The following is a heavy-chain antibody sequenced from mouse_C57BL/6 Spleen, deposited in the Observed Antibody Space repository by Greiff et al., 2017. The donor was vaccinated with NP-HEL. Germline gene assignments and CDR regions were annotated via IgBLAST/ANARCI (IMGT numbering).Heavy chain of an antibody. CDR1: GFSLTSYG. Sequence: QVQLKESGPGLVQPSQSLSITCTVSGFSLTSYGVHWVRQSPGKGLEWLGVIWRGGSTDYNAAFMSRLSITKDNSKSQVFFKMNSLQADDTAIYYCAKNGGYGSSSYYFDDWGQGTTLTVSS. CDR2: IWRGGST. D-gene: IGHD1-1*01. V-gene: IGHV2-5*01. CDR3: AKNGGYGSSSYYFDD. J-gene: IGHJ2*01.